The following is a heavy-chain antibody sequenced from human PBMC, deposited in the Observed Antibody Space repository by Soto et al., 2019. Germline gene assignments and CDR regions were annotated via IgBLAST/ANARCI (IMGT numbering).Heavy chain of an antibody. CDR1: GFTFDDYA. J-gene: IGHJ3*02. V-gene: IGHV3-9*01. Sequence: EVQLVESGGDLVQPGRSLRLSCAASGFTFDDYAMHWVRQAPGKGLEWVSGISWNSGSIGYADSVKGRFTISRDNAKNSLYLQMNSLRAEDTALYYCAKGGDFLTDAFDIWGQGTMVTVSS. CDR3: AKGGDFLTDAFDI. CDR2: ISWNSGSI. D-gene: IGHD4-17*01.